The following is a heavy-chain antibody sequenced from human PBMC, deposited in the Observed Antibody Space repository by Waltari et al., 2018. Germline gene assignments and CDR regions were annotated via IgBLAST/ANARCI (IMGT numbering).Heavy chain of an antibody. V-gene: IGHV4-61*02. Sequence: QVQLQESGPGLVKPSQTLSLTCTVPGGSISSGSYYWSWIRQPAGKGLEWIGRIYASGSTNYNPSLKSRVTISVDTSKNQFSLKLTSVTAADTAVYYCASNVYCSGGSCYAYWGQGTLVTVSS. D-gene: IGHD2-15*01. CDR2: IYASGST. J-gene: IGHJ4*02. CDR1: GGSISSGSYY. CDR3: ASNVYCSGGSCYAY.